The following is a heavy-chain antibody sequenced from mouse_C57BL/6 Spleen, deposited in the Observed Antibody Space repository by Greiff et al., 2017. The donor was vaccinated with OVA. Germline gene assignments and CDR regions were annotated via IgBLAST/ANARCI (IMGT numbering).Heavy chain of an antibody. Sequence: EVQLVESGGGLVKPGGSLKLSCAASGFTFSDYGMHWVRQAPEKGLEWVAYISSGSSTIYYADTVKGRFTISRDNAKNTLFLQMTSLRSEDTAMYYCARSGDDYDERSLVWFAYWGQGTLVTVSA. CDR2: ISSGSSTI. CDR3: ARSGDDYDERSLVWFAY. V-gene: IGHV5-17*01. CDR1: GFTFSDYG. J-gene: IGHJ3*01. D-gene: IGHD2-4*01.